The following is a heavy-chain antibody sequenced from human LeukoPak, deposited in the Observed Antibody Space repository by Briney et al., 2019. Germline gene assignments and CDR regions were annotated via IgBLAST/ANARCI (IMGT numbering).Heavy chain of an antibody. Sequence: GGSLRLSCAASGFIVSDDYISWVRQTPGKGLEWVSVIYSGGATFYADSVKDRFTISRDNSKNTLYLQMTSLRPEDTAVYYCAKDILPGVGSFDYWGQGTLVTVSS. CDR2: IYSGGAT. J-gene: IGHJ4*02. V-gene: IGHV3-53*05. CDR3: AKDILPGVGSFDY. D-gene: IGHD2-2*02. CDR1: GFIVSDDY.